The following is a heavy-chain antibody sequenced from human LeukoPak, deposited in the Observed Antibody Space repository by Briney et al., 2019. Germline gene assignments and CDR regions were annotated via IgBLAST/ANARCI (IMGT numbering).Heavy chain of an antibody. V-gene: IGHV3-20*04. Sequence: GGSLRLSCAASGFTFDDYGMSWVRQAPGKGLEWVSGINWNGGSTGYADSVKGRFTISRDNAKNSLYLQMNSLRAEDTALYYCARATHYYESSGYDYWGQETLVTVSS. CDR1: GFTFDDYG. CDR3: ARATHYYESSGYDY. D-gene: IGHD3-22*01. J-gene: IGHJ4*02. CDR2: INWNGGST.